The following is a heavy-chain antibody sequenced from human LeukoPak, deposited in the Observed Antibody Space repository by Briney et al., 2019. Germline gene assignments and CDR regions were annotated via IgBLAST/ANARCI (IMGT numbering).Heavy chain of an antibody. CDR2: ISSNGGST. J-gene: IGHJ4*02. CDR3: ARVSDISVAAYFDY. CDR1: GFTFSSYA. D-gene: IGHD6-19*01. Sequence: PGGSLRLSCAASGFTFSSYAMHWVRQAPGKGLEYVSAISSNGGSTYYANSVKGRFTISRDNAKNSLYLQMNSLRAEDTALYYCARVSDISVAAYFDYWGQGTLVTVSS. V-gene: IGHV3-64*01.